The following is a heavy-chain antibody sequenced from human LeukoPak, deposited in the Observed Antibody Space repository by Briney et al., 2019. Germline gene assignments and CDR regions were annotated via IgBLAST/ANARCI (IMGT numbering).Heavy chain of an antibody. V-gene: IGHV3-30*03. D-gene: IGHD2-15*01. CDR2: ISYDGSNK. CDR3: ARAYCSGGSCYLDY. Sequence: PGRSLRLSCAASGFTFSGYGIHWVRQAPGKGLEWVAVISYDGSNKYYADSVKGRFTISRDNSKNTLYLQMNSLRAEGTSVYYCARAYCSGGSCYLDYWGQGTLVAVSS. CDR1: GFTFSGYG. J-gene: IGHJ4*02.